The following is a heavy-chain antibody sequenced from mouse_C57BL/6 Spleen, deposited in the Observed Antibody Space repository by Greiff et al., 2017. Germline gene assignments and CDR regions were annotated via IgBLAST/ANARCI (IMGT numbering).Heavy chain of an antibody. CDR2: INPSSGYT. CDR1: GYTFTSYT. V-gene: IGHV1-4*01. J-gene: IGHJ2*01. CDR3: AREGTGTGNFDY. Sequence: VKLQESGAELARPGASVKMSCKASGYTFTSYTMHWVKQRPGQGLEWIGYINPSSGYTKYNQKFKDKATLTADKSSSTAYMQLSSLTSEDSAVYYCAREGTGTGNFDYWGQGTTLTVSS. D-gene: IGHD4-1*01.